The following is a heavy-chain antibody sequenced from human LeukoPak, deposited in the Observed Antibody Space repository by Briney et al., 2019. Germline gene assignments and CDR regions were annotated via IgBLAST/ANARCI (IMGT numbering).Heavy chain of an antibody. CDR2: ISSSSSYI. J-gene: IGHJ4*02. CDR1: GFTFSSYS. Sequence: GGSLRLSCAASGFTFSSYSMNWVRQAPGKGLEWVSSISSSSSYIYYADSVKGRFTISRDNAKNSLYLQMNSLRAEDTAVYYCAGAGANSKTSPFDYWGQGTLVTVSS. CDR3: AGAGANSKTSPFDY. D-gene: IGHD4-23*01. V-gene: IGHV3-21*01.